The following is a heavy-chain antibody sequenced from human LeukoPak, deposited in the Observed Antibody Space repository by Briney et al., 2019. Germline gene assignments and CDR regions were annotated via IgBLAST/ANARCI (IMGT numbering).Heavy chain of an antibody. CDR1: GFTFSSYE. D-gene: IGHD3-22*01. J-gene: IGHJ4*02. Sequence: PGGSLSLPCAASGFTFSSYEINWVRQAPGKGLEWVAYISSSGSTMYYADSVKRRPTIYGDNAKNSLYVQMNSLRAEDTAVYYCARGGYYYDSSAYVSLDFWGQKTGHPLL. CDR2: ISSSGSTM. CDR3: ARGGYYYDSSAYVSLDF. V-gene: IGHV3-48*03.